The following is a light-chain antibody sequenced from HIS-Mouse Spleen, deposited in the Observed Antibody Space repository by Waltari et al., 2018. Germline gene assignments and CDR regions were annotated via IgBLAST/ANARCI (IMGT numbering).Light chain of an antibody. V-gene: IGLV3-10*01. J-gene: IGLJ2*01. CDR2: EDS. Sequence: SYELTQPPSVSVSPGQTARITCSGAALPKKYAYWYQHKSGQAPLLVIYEDSKRPSGIPERCSGSSSGTMATLTISGAQVEDEADYYCYSTDSSGNHRVFGGGTKLTVL. CDR3: YSTDSSGNHRV. CDR1: ALPKKY.